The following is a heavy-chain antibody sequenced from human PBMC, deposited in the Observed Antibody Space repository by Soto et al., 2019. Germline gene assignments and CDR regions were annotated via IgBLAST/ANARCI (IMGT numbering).Heavy chain of an antibody. Sequence: LSLTCNVSGGSISSGGYYWSWIRQHPGKGLEWIGYIYYSGSTYYNPSLKSRVTISVDTSKNQFSLKLSSVTAADTAVYYCARGHGGGYYYDSSGYLRPLDYWGQGTLVTVSS. CDR3: ARGHGGGYYYDSSGYLRPLDY. CDR2: IYYSGST. J-gene: IGHJ4*02. D-gene: IGHD3-22*01. CDR1: GGSISSGGYY. V-gene: IGHV4-31*03.